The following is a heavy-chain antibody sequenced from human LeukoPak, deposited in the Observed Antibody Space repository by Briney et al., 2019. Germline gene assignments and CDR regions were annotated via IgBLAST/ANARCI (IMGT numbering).Heavy chain of an antibody. CDR3: ARGGVYCSGGSCHHPFDY. D-gene: IGHD2-15*01. Sequence: GGSLRLSCAASGITFSSYSMNWVRQAPGKGLEWVSCISSSSTYIYYADSVNPRFTLSRYNPKNSLYLQMTSLRADDTAVYYCARGGVYCSGGSCHHPFDYWGQGTLVTVSS. V-gene: IGHV3-21*01. J-gene: IGHJ4*02. CDR1: GITFSSYS. CDR2: ISSSSTYI.